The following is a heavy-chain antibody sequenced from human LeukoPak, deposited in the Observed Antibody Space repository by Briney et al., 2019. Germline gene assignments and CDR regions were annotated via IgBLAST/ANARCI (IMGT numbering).Heavy chain of an antibody. Sequence: GASVKVSCKASGYTFTSYDINWVRQATGQGLEWMGWMNPNSGNTGYAQKFQGRVTITRNTSISTAYMELSSLRSEDTAVYYCAKDSQGFSERYDSSPTWGQGTLVTVSS. CDR3: AKDSQGFSERYDSSPT. V-gene: IGHV1-8*03. J-gene: IGHJ5*02. D-gene: IGHD3-22*01. CDR2: MNPNSGNT. CDR1: GYTFTSYD.